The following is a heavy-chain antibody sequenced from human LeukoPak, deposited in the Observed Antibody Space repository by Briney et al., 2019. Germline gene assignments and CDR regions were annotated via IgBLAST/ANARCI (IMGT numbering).Heavy chain of an antibody. CDR1: GYSISSGYY. D-gene: IGHD3-10*01. V-gene: IGHV4-38-2*02. J-gene: IGHJ6*03. Sequence: ASETLSLTCTVSGYSISSGYYWGWIRQPPGKGLEWIGSIYHSGSTYYNPSLKSRVTISVDTSKNQFSLKLSSVTAADTAVYYCARAVGSGSFQTYYYYMDVWGKGTTVTISS. CDR2: IYHSGST. CDR3: ARAVGSGSFQTYYYYMDV.